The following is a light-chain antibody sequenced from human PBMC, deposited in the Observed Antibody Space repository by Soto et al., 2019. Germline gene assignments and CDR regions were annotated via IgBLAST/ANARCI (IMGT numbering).Light chain of an antibody. J-gene: IGKJ2*01. CDR1: QSVSSNY. V-gene: IGKV3-20*01. CDR2: GAS. CDR3: QQYGSSPYT. Sequence: EIVLTQSPGTLSLSPGERATLSCRASQSVSSNYLAWYQQKPGQAPRLLIYGASSRVTGIPDRFSGSGSGTDFTLIISRLEPEDFAVYYCQQYGSSPYTFGQGTKVDIK.